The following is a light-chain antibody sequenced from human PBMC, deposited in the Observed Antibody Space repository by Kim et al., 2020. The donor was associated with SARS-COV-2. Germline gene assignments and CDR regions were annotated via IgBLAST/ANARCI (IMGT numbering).Light chain of an antibody. J-gene: IGLJ2*01. V-gene: IGLV3-19*01. CDR2: GRD. CDR1: TLRSYY. Sequence: SSEMTQDPAVSVALRQTVRITCQGDTLRSYYATWYQQKPGQAPVLVIYGRDNRPSGIPDRFSGSTSGNTASLTISGAQAEDEADYYCQSRDSGGKVLFGGGTQLTVL. CDR3: QSRDSGGKVL.